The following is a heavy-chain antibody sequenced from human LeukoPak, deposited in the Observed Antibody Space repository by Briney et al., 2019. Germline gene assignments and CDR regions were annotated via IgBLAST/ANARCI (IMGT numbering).Heavy chain of an antibody. CDR2: ISAYNGNT. CDR1: GYTFSSYG. J-gene: IGHJ5*02. D-gene: IGHD2-2*02. CDR3: ARDIAAYCSSTSCYSFRDWFDP. Sequence: ASVKVSCKASGYTFSSYGFSWVRQAPGQGLEWMGWISAYNGNTNYAQKLQGRVTMTTDTSTSTAYMELRSLRSDDTAVYYCARDIAAYCSSTSCYSFRDWFDPWGQGTLVTVSS. V-gene: IGHV1-18*01.